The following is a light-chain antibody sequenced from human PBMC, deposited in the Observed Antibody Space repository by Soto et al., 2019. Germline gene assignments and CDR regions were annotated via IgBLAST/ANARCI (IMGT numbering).Light chain of an antibody. V-gene: IGKV3-20*01. CDR3: QQYDTSPWT. Sequence: ETLLTQSPGTLSLSPGERATLSCRASQSISSSFLAWYQQKPGQAPRLLIYGASSRATGIPDRFSGSGSGTDFTLTISRLEPEDFAVYHCQQYDTSPWTFGQGTKVDIK. CDR2: GAS. J-gene: IGKJ1*01. CDR1: QSISSSF.